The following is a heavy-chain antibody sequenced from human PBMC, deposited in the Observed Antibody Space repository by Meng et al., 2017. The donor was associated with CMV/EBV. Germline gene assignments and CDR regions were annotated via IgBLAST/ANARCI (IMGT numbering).Heavy chain of an antibody. V-gene: IGHV5-51*01. CDR1: GYSFTSYW. J-gene: IGHJ5*02. CDR3: ARHVPGFWGGLNWFDP. CDR2: IYPGDSDT. D-gene: IGHD3-3*01. Sequence: TVSCKGSGYSFTSYWIGWVRQLPGKGLEWMGIIYPGDSDTRYSPSFQGQVTISADKSISTAYLQWSSLKASDTAMYYCARHVPGFWGGLNWFDPWGQGTLVTVSS.